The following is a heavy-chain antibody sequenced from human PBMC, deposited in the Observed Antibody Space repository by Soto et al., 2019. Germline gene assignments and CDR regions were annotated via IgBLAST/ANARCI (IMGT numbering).Heavy chain of an antibody. J-gene: IGHJ3*02. CDR2: INPNSGGT. CDR3: ARDHWYYYDSSGDDAFDI. V-gene: IGHV1-2*02. D-gene: IGHD3-22*01. CDR1: VYSFTCYY. Sequence: XSVNVSYQASVYSFTCYYMHWVRQAPGQGLEWMGWINPNSGGTNYAQKFQGRVTMTRDTSISTAYMELSRLRSDDTAVYYCARDHWYYYDSSGDDAFDIWGQGTMATVSS.